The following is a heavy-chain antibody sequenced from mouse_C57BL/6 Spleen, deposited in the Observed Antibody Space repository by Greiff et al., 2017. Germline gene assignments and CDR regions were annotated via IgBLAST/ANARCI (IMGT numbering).Heavy chain of an antibody. CDR3: SRGGGGVDVSWFAY. J-gene: IGHJ3*01. CDR1: GYTFTSYW. V-gene: IGHV1-52*01. Sequence: QVQLQQPGAELVRPGSSVKLSCKASGYTFTSYWMHWVKQRPIQGLEWIGNIDPSDSETHYNQKFKDKATLTVDTSSSTAYMQLSSLTSEDSAVYDCSRGGGGVDVSWFAYWGQGTLVTVSA. CDR2: IDPSDSET. D-gene: IGHD1-1*02.